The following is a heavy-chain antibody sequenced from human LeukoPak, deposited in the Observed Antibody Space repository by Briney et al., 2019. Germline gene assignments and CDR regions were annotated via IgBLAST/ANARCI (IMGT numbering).Heavy chain of an antibody. J-gene: IGHJ5*02. Sequence: SSETLSLTCAVYGGSFSGYYWSWIRQPPGKGLEWIGEINHSGSTNYNPSLKSRVTISGDTSKNQFSLKLSSVTAADTAVYYCARGKRIVYYYDSSGYPSWGQGTLVTVSS. D-gene: IGHD3-22*01. CDR3: ARGKRIVYYYDSSGYPS. CDR1: GGSFSGYY. CDR2: INHSGST. V-gene: IGHV4-34*01.